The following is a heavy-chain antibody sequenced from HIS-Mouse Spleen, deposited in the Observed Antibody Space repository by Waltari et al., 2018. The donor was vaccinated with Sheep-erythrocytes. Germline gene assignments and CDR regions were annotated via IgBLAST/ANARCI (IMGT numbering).Heavy chain of an antibody. CDR2: IYYSGST. J-gene: IGHJ5*02. V-gene: IGHV4-31*03. D-gene: IGHD3-10*01. CDR3: ARALIITMVRGVTSNWFDP. Sequence: QVQLQESGPGLVKPSQTLSLTCTVSGGSSSSGGYYWSWIRQHPGKGLEWIGYIYYSGSTYYNPSLKSRVTISVDTSKNQFSLKLSSVTAADTAVYYCARALIITMVRGVTSNWFDPWGQGTLVTVSS. CDR1: GGSSSSGGYY.